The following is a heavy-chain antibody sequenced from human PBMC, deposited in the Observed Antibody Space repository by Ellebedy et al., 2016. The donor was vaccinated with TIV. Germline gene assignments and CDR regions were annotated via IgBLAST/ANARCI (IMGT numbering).Heavy chain of an antibody. Sequence: MPSETLSLTCTVSGGSISSYYWSWIRQPPGKGLEWIGYIYYSGSTNYNPSLKSRVTISVDTSKNQFSLKLSSVTAAATAVYYCARVGVDIVVVPAAMPTYYFDYWGQGTLVTVSS. V-gene: IGHV4-59*01. J-gene: IGHJ4*02. CDR1: GGSISSYY. D-gene: IGHD2-2*03. CDR2: IYYSGST. CDR3: ARVGVDIVVVPAAMPTYYFDY.